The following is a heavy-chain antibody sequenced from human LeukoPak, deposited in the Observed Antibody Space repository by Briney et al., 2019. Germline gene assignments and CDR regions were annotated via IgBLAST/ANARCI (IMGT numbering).Heavy chain of an antibody. CDR1: GYTFTSYG. D-gene: IGHD2-2*01. CDR3: ARLGSGVVPAAVDAFDI. V-gene: IGHV1-46*01. J-gene: IGHJ3*02. Sequence: ASVKVSCKASGYTFTSYGISWVRQAPGQGLEWMGIINPSGGSTSYAQKFQGRVTITADKSTSTAYMELSSLRSEDTAVYYCARLGSGVVPAAVDAFDIWGQGTMVTVSS. CDR2: INPSGGST.